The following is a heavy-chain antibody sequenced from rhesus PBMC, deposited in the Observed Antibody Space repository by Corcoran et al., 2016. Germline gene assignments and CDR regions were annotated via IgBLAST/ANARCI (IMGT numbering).Heavy chain of an antibody. CDR2: IFGSGGNT. CDR3: VKDRNTFDF. Sequence: QVQLQESGPGLVKPSETLPLTCAVSGASMSSNYWNWVRQAPGKGLEWIGRIFGSGGNTAYNPALESRVTISIDTSKNQLSLRVNSVTAADTAVYYCVKDRNTFDFWGQGIKVTVSS. V-gene: IGHV4S2*01. D-gene: IGHD1-38*01. CDR1: GASMSSNY. J-gene: IGHJ4*01.